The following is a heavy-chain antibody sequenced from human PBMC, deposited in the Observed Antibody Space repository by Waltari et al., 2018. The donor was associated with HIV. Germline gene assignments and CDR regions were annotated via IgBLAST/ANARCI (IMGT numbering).Heavy chain of an antibody. D-gene: IGHD6-19*01. V-gene: IGHV3-7*01. CDR2: IKQDGSEK. CDR3: VVAGKEPYGMDV. J-gene: IGHJ6*02. Sequence: EVQLVESGGGLVQPGGSLRLSCAASGFTFSSYLLSWFRQSPGKGLEWVANIKQDGSEKYYVDSVKGRFTISRDNAKNSLYLQMNSLRAEDTAVYYCVVAGKEPYGMDVWGQGTTVTVSS. CDR1: GFTFSSYL.